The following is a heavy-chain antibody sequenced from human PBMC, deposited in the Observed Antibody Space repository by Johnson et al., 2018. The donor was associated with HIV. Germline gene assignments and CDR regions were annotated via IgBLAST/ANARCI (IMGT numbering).Heavy chain of an antibody. Sequence: VLLVESGGGAVRPGGSLRISCAASGFTFDDYGMSWVRQAPGKGLEWVSGINWSGDSTGFADSVKGRFPISRDNAKNSLYLQMNSLRAEDTALYYCARDLIGWELRGAFDIWGQGTMVTVSS. D-gene: IGHD1-26*01. CDR1: GFTFDDYG. J-gene: IGHJ3*02. CDR2: INWSGDST. CDR3: ARDLIGWELRGAFDI. V-gene: IGHV3-20*04.